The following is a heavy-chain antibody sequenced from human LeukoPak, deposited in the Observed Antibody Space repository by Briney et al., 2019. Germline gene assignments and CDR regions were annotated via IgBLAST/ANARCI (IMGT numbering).Heavy chain of an antibody. CDR2: IYYSGST. CDR1: GGPISSYY. J-gene: IGHJ5*02. CDR3: ARYYGSGSFFRFDP. D-gene: IGHD3-10*01. V-gene: IGHV4-59*01. Sequence: PSETLSLTCTVSGGPISSYYWSWIRQPPGKGLGWIGYIYYSGSTNYNPSLKSRVTISVDTSKNQFSLKLSSVTAADTAVYYCARYYGSGSFFRFDPWGQGTLVTVSS.